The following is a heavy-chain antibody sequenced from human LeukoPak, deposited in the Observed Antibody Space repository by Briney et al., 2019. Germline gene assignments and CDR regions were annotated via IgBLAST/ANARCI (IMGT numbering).Heavy chain of an antibody. CDR1: GFTFDHYA. J-gene: IGHJ4*02. CDR2: ISWNSGSI. V-gene: IGHV3-9*03. D-gene: IGHD1-26*01. CDR3: AKEMYGGIVGALDY. Sequence: PGGSLRLSCAASGFTFDHYAMHWVRHAPGKGLEWVSGISWNSGSIGYADSVKGRFTISRDNAKNSLCLQMNSLRAEDMALYYCAKEMYGGIVGALDYWGQGALVTVSS.